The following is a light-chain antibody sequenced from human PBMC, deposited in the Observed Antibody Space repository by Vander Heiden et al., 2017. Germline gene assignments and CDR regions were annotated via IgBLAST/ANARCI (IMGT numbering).Light chain of an antibody. Sequence: QSALPQPPSASGSPGQSVTISCTGTSSDVGGYNYVSWYQQHPGKAPKVVIYEVSQRPSGVSDRFSGSKSANTASLTVSGLQAEDEADYYCSSFAGFNNYVFGTGTKVTVL. CDR2: EVS. J-gene: IGLJ1*01. CDR1: SSDVGGYNY. CDR3: SSFAGFNNYV. V-gene: IGLV2-8*01.